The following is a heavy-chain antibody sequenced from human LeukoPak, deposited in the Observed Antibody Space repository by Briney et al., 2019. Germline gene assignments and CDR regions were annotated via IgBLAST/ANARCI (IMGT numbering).Heavy chain of an antibody. CDR3: ARERSRGIAAAGTGIDV. D-gene: IGHD6-13*01. V-gene: IGHV1-2*04. J-gene: IGHJ6*02. CDR2: INPNSGGT. CDR1: GYTFTGYY. Sequence: ASVKVSCKASGYTFTGYYMHWVRQAPGQGLEWMGWINPNSGGTNYAQKFQGWVTMTRDTSISTAYMELSRLRSDDTAVYYCARERSRGIAAAGTGIDVWGQGTTVTVSS.